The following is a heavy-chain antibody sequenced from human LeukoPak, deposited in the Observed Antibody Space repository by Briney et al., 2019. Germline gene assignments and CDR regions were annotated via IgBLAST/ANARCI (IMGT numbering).Heavy chain of an antibody. CDR2: INHSGST. Sequence: KPSETLSLTCAVYGGSFSGYYWSWIRQPPGKGLEWIGEINHSGSTNYNPSLKSRVTISVDTSKNQFSPKLSSVTAADTAVYYCARGQTIYGSGSYGQGFDYWGQGTLVTVSS. V-gene: IGHV4-34*01. CDR1: GGSFSGYY. D-gene: IGHD3-10*01. CDR3: ARGQTIYGSGSYGQGFDY. J-gene: IGHJ4*02.